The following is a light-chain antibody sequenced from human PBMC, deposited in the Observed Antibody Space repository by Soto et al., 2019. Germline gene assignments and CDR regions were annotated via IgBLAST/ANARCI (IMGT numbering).Light chain of an antibody. CDR2: DAS. V-gene: IGKV1-39*01. J-gene: IGKJ5*01. Sequence: GDSVTITCRASQSISTYLNWYQQKLGKAPNLLIYDASTLQSGVPSRFSGSGSGTDFTLIISSLQPEDFATFYCQQSYNIPITFGQGTRLEIK. CDR3: QQSYNIPIT. CDR1: QSISTY.